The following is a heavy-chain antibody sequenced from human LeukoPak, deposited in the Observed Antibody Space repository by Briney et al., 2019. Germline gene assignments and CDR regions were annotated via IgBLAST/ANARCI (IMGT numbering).Heavy chain of an antibody. D-gene: IGHD2-15*01. CDR1: GFTFSSYS. CDR3: AGSEGIDAFDI. J-gene: IGHJ3*02. Sequence: GGSLRLSCAASGFTFSSYSMNWVRQAPGKGLEWVSSISSSSSYIYYGDSVKGRFTISRDNAKNSLYLQMNSLRAEDTAVYYCAGSEGIDAFDIWGQGTMVTVSS. V-gene: IGHV3-21*01. CDR2: ISSSSSYI.